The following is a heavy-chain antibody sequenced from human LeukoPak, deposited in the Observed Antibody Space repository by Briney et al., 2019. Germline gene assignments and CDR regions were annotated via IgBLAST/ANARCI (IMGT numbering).Heavy chain of an antibody. CDR3: ARDASTINFDY. J-gene: IGHJ4*02. Sequence: ASVKVSCKASGYTFTGYSINWLRQAPGQGLEWMRWITTSTGNPTYAQGFTGRFVFSLDTSVSTTYLHINSLKAEDTAVYYCARDASTINFDYWGQGTLVTVSS. CDR1: GYTFTGYS. CDR2: ITTSTGNP. V-gene: IGHV7-4-1*02. D-gene: IGHD5/OR15-5a*01.